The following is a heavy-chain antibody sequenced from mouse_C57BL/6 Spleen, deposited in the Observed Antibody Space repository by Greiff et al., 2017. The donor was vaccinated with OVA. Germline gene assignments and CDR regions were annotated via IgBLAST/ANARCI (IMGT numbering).Heavy chain of an antibody. D-gene: IGHD4-1*01. J-gene: IGHJ1*03. CDR2: ISSGSSTI. Sequence: EVKLVESGGGLVKPGGSLKLSCAASGFTFSDYGMHWVRQAPEKGLEWVAYISSGSSTIYYADTVKGRFTISRDNAKNTLCLQMTSLRSEDTAMYYCARRLTGSYWYFDVWGTGTTVTVSS. CDR1: GFTFSDYG. CDR3: ARRLTGSYWYFDV. V-gene: IGHV5-17*01.